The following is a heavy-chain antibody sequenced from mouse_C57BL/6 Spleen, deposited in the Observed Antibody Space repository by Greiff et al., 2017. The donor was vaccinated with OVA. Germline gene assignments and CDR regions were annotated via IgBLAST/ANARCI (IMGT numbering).Heavy chain of an antibody. CDR1: GYTFTSYW. CDR3: ARDYSNSPLDY. V-gene: IGHV1-61*01. J-gene: IGHJ2*01. D-gene: IGHD2-5*01. Sequence: QVQLQQPGAELVRPGSSVKLSCKASGYTFTSYWMDWVKQRPGQGLEWIGNIYPSDSETHYNQKFKDKATLTVDKSSSTAYMQLSSLTSEDSAVYYCARDYSNSPLDYWGQGTTLTVSS. CDR2: IYPSDSET.